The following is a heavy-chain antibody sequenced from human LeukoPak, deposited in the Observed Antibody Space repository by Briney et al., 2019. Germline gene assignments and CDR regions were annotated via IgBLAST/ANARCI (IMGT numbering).Heavy chain of an antibody. D-gene: IGHD1-7*01. CDR2: ISAYNGNT. CDR3: ARKGITGTTKRAPYDYYYYYYMDV. J-gene: IGHJ6*03. V-gene: IGHV1-18*01. Sequence: ASVKVSCKASGYTYTSYGISWVRQAPGQGLEWLGWISAYNGNTNYAQKLQGRVTMTTDTSTSTAYMELRSLRSDDTAVYYCARKGITGTTKRAPYDYYYYYYMDVWGKGTTVTVSS. CDR1: GYTYTSYG.